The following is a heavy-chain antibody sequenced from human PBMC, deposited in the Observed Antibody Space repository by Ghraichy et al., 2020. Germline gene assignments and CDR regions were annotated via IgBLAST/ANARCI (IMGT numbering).Heavy chain of an antibody. Sequence: GGSRRLSCEASEFTFSNYGMSWVRQVPGKGLEWVSCISGSGGSTFYADSVKGRFTTSRDNSKNTLYLQLSSLRAEDTAVYYCTRLKAVGVWFGEVWGQGTLVSVSS. CDR2: ISGSGGST. CDR3: TRLKAVGVWFGEV. CDR1: EFTFSNYG. D-gene: IGHD3-10*01. J-gene: IGHJ4*02. V-gene: IGHV3-23*01.